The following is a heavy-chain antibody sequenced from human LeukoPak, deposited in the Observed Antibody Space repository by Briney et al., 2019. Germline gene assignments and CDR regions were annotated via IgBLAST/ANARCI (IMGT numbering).Heavy chain of an antibody. V-gene: IGHV4-59*01. Sequence: SETLSLTCTVSGGSISSCYWCWIRKRPRKGLGRVGYIYYSASTNYNPSLKSRVTLSVDTSKNQFSLQLSSVTAADPAVYYCARAGSPFYADYVLDHWGQGTLVTVSS. CDR3: ARAGSPFYADYVLDH. D-gene: IGHD4-17*01. J-gene: IGHJ4*02. CDR1: GGSISSCY. CDR2: IYYSAST.